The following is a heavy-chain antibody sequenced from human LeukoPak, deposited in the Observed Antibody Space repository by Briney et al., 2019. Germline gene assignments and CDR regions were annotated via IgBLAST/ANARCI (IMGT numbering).Heavy chain of an antibody. V-gene: IGHV4-4*07. Sequence: PSETLSLTCTLSVSLDPISNYYWRWIRQPAGKVLDYIGRVFTSGATDYNPSLKSRVTMSIDMSKSHFSLRVNSVTAADTAVYYCARAREYGDFFDYWGQGTLVSVSS. J-gene: IGHJ4*02. CDR3: ARAREYGDFFDY. CDR2: VFTSGAT. CDR1: VSLDPISNYY. D-gene: IGHD4-17*01.